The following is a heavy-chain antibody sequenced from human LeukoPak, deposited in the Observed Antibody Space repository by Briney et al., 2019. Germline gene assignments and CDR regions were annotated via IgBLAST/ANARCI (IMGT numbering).Heavy chain of an antibody. CDR3: AKDQKVSHYYYYYGMDV. CDR2: ISYDGSNK. J-gene: IGHJ6*02. D-gene: IGHD3-22*01. CDR1: GFTFSSYG. V-gene: IGHV3-30*18. Sequence: GRSLRLSCAASGFTFSSYGMHWVRQAPGKGLEWVAVISYDGSNKYYADSVKGRFTISRDNSKNTLYLQMNSLRAEDTAVYYCAKDQKVSHYYYYYGMDVWGQGTTVTVSS.